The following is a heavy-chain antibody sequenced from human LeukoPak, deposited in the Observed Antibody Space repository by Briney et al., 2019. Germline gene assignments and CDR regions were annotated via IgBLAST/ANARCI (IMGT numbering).Heavy chain of an antibody. CDR1: GDSISSYY. CDR3: ARRRYSSSWFNDAFDI. CDR2: IYYSGST. Sequence: KSSETLSLTCTVSGDSISSYYWSWIRQPPGKGLEWIGYIYYSGSTNYNPSLKSRVTISVDTSKNQFTLKLSSVTAADTAVYYCARRRYSSSWFNDAFDIWGQGTMVTVSS. D-gene: IGHD6-13*01. J-gene: IGHJ3*02. V-gene: IGHV4-59*01.